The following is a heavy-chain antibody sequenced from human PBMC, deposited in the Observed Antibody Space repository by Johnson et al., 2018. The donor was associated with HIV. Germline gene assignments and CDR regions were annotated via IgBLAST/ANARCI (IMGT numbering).Heavy chain of an antibody. V-gene: IGHV3-30*18. J-gene: IGHJ3*02. CDR1: RLTFSSYG. CDR2: ISSEGSNR. D-gene: IGHD6-25*01. Sequence: QVQLVESGGGVVQPGRSLRLSCAASRLTFSSYGMHWVRQAPGKGLEWVAVISSEGSNRYYVDSVKGRFTISRDNSNNTLYLQKNSLRPEDTAIYYCAKIAAAAGLRDAFDIWGQGTMVTVSS. CDR3: AKIAAAAGLRDAFDI.